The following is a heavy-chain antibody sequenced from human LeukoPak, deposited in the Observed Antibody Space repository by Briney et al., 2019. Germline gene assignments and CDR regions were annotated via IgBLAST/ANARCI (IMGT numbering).Heavy chain of an antibody. J-gene: IGHJ3*02. CDR1: GILFDHYA. D-gene: IGHD2-2*01. Sequence: GRSLRLSCVVSGILFDHYAMHWVRQAPGKGLEWVAGINWDSGAKGHADSVKGRFTISRDNAKNSLYLEMNSLRAEDMALYYCVKEIKVREFSTSGALEIWGQRTMVTVSS. CDR2: INWDSGAK. V-gene: IGHV3-9*03. CDR3: VKEIKVREFSTSGALEI.